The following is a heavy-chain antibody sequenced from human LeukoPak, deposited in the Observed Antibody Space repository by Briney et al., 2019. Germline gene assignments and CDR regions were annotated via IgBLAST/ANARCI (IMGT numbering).Heavy chain of an antibody. CDR2: ISGSGGST. D-gene: IGHD3-16*02. V-gene: IGHV3-23*01. CDR3: AKDRGITFGGVIVTGFLDY. Sequence: GGSLRLSCAASGFTFSSYAMSWVRQAPGKGLEWVSAISGSGGSTYYADSVKGRLTISRDNSKNTLYLQMNSLRAEDTAVYYCAKDRGITFGGVIVTGFLDYWGQGTLVTVSS. CDR1: GFTFSSYA. J-gene: IGHJ4*02.